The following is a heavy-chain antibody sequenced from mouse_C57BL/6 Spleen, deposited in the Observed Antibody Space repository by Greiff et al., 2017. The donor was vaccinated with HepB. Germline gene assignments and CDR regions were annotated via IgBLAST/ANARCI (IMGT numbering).Heavy chain of an antibody. D-gene: IGHD2-3*01. CDR2: SDPENGDT. J-gene: IGHJ3*01. V-gene: IGHV14-4*01. CDR3: TDPSEGWLLGFAY. CDR1: GFNIKDDY. Sequence: EVQLQQSGAELVRPGASVKLSCTASGFNIKDDYMHWVKQRSEQGLEWIGWSDPENGDTEYASKFQGKATITADTSSNTAYLQLSSLTSEDTAVYYCTDPSEGWLLGFAYWGQGTLVTVSA.